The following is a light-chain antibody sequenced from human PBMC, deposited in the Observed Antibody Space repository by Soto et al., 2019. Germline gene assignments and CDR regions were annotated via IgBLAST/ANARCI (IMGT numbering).Light chain of an antibody. V-gene: IGKV1-39*01. CDR3: QQSYSTPIT. CDR2: AAS. J-gene: IGKJ5*01. Sequence: DIQITQSPSSLSASIGDRVTITCRASQSISGYLNWYQQKPGKAPNVLIYAASSLQSGVLLRFSGSGSGTDFTLTINSLHPEDFATYYCQQSYSTPITFGQGTRLEIK. CDR1: QSISGY.